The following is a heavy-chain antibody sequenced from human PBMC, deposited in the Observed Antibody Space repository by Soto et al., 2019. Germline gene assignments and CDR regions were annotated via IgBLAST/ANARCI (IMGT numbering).Heavy chain of an antibody. CDR3: ALQPKTYYYDSSGHGGLHI. J-gene: IGHJ3*02. V-gene: IGHV2-5*02. CDR1: GFSLSNSGVA. Sequence: QITLKESGPTLVRPTQTLTLTCTLSGFSLSNSGVAVGWIRQPPGKALERLALIYWDDYKRDSPSLKSRLTITQDTCRNHVVLTMTIMEPGDTGTDYCALQPKTYYYDSSGHGGLHIWGQGTMVTVGS. D-gene: IGHD3-22*01. CDR2: IYWDDYK.